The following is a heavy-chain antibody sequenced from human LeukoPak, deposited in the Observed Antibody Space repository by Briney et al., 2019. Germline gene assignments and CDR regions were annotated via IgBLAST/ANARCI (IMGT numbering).Heavy chain of an antibody. CDR3: ARHRYVWGSYRLDY. J-gene: IGHJ4*02. CDR1: GGSISSDH. D-gene: IGHD3-16*02. CDR2: ISYRGST. Sequence: PSETLSLTCTVSGGSISSDHWSWIRQPPGKGLEWIGCISYRGSTHYNPSLKSRVTISVDTSKNQFSLKLSSVTAADTAVYYCARHRYVWGSYRLDYWGQGTLVTVSS. V-gene: IGHV4-59*08.